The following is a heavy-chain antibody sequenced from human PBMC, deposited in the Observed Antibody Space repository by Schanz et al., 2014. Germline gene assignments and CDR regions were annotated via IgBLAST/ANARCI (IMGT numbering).Heavy chain of an antibody. J-gene: IGHJ5*02. CDR1: GGSVSSGGDY. CDR3: ARGGSVATIAPYTWFDP. D-gene: IGHD5-12*01. Sequence: QVQLQQWGAGLLKPSETLSLTCTVSGGSVSSGGDYWSWIRQHPGKGLEWIGRIYSRGSSTYNPSREGRVPIPIDHSNTHFSLKLTSVTAADTAVYYCARGGSVATIAPYTWFDPWGQGTLVTVSS. CDR2: IYSRGSS. V-gene: IGHV4-61*03.